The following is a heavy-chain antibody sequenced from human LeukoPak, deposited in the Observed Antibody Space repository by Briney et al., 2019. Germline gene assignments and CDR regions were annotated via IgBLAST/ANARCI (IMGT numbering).Heavy chain of an antibody. V-gene: IGHV1-18*01. D-gene: IGHD3-10*01. CDR1: GYTFINYG. CDR2: ISAYNGNT. CDR3: ARDPGGEGFGEKGPQKHRSDY. J-gene: IGHJ4*02. Sequence: ASVKVSCKASGYTFINYGIGWVRQAPGQGLEWMGWISAYNGNTNYAQKLQGRVTMTTDTSTSTAYMELRSLRSDDTAVYYCARDPGGEGFGEKGPQKHRSDYWGQGTLVTVSS.